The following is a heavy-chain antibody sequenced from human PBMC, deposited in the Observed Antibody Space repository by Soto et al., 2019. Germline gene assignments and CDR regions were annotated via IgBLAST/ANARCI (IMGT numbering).Heavy chain of an antibody. CDR1: GGSISSGGYY. J-gene: IGHJ6*02. V-gene: IGHV4-31*03. CDR3: ARDAWLRSIYGMDV. D-gene: IGHD5-12*01. Sequence: SETLSLTCTVSGGSISSGGYYWSWIRQHPGKGLEWIGYIYYSGSTYYNPSLKSRVTISVDTSKNQFSLKLSSVTAADTAVYYCARDAWLRSIYGMDVWGQGTTVTVSS. CDR2: IYYSGST.